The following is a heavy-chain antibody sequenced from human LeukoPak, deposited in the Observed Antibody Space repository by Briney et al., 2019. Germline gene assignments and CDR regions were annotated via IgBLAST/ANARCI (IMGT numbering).Heavy chain of an antibody. D-gene: IGHD6-19*01. CDR3: ARDRRYSSGWSSDY. Sequence: GASVKVSCKASGCTFTSYGISWVRQAPGQGLEWMGWISAYNGNTNYAQKLQGRVTMTTDTSTSTAYMELKSLRSDDAAVYYCARDRRYSSGWSSDYWGQGTLVTVSS. CDR1: GCTFTSYG. CDR2: ISAYNGNT. V-gene: IGHV1-18*01. J-gene: IGHJ4*02.